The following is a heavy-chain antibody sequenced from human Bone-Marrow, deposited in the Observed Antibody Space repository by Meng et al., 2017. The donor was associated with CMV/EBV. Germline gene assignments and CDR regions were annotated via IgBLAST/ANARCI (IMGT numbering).Heavy chain of an antibody. CDR1: GYSFTTFG. CDR2: ISAYNGNT. V-gene: IGHV1-18*01. D-gene: IGHD2-2*01. Sequence: ASVKVSCKTSGYSFTTFGISWVRQAPGQGLEWMGWISAYNGNTNYAQKLQGRVTMTTDTSTSTAYMELRSLRSDDTAVYYCARDTGEMNYCSSTSCYLYWGQGTLVTVSS. J-gene: IGHJ4*02. CDR3: ARDTGEMNYCSSTSCYLY.